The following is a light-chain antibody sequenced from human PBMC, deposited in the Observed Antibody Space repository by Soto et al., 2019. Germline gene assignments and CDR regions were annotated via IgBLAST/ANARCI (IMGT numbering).Light chain of an antibody. CDR3: QQYSDSPLT. J-gene: IGKJ4*01. CDR1: QTVRTNY. Sequence: EIVLTQSPGTLSLSPGERATLSCRASQTVRTNYLAWFQHKPSQAPRHLIYGASSRATGIPDRFSGSGSGTDFTLTINRLEPEDFAVYFCQQYSDSPLTFGGGTKVEIK. V-gene: IGKV3-20*01. CDR2: GAS.